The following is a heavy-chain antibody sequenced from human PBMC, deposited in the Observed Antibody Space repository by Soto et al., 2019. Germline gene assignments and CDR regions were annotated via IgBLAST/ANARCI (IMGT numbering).Heavy chain of an antibody. Sequence: EVQLVQSGAEVKKPGESLKISCKGSGYSFTSYWIGWVRQMPGKGLEWMGIIYPGDSDTRYSPSFQGQVTISADKSISTAYLQWSSLKASDTAMYYCARRGWIAEAGKGRGNWFDPWGQGTLVTVSS. CDR1: GYSFTSYW. V-gene: IGHV5-51*03. CDR3: ARRGWIAEAGKGRGNWFDP. D-gene: IGHD6-13*01. J-gene: IGHJ5*02. CDR2: IYPGDSDT.